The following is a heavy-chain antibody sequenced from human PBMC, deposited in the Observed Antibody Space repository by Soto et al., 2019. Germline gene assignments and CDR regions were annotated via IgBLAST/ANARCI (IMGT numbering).Heavy chain of an antibody. D-gene: IGHD3-10*01. Sequence: QITLKESGPTLVKPTQTLTLTCTFSGFSLSTRGVGVGWTRQPPGKALEGLELIFWDDDKRYSPSLKSRLTITNDTSNDQVILTMTNMTPIDSATDYFAHRPTGDYGMAVWGQGTTVTVSS. CDR2: IFWDDDK. CDR3: AHRPTGDYGMAV. V-gene: IGHV2-5*02. J-gene: IGHJ6*02. CDR1: GFSLSTRGVG.